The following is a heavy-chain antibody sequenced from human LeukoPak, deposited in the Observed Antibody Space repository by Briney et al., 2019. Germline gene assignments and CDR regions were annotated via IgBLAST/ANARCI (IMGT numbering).Heavy chain of an antibody. D-gene: IGHD1-26*01. Sequence: PSETLSLTCAVYGGSFSGYYWSWIRQPAGKGLEWIGRIYTSGSTNYNPSLKSRVTMSVDTSKNQFSLKLSSVTAADTAVYYCARGLYSGSYWAFDIWGQGTMVTVSS. V-gene: IGHV4-59*10. CDR2: IYTSGST. CDR3: ARGLYSGSYWAFDI. CDR1: GGSFSGYY. J-gene: IGHJ3*02.